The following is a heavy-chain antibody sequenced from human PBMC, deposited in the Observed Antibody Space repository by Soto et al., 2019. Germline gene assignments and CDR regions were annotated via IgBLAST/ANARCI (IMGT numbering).Heavy chain of an antibody. D-gene: IGHD3-22*01. CDR1: GFTFSSYA. CDR3: GRGITMIVVVIRN. J-gene: IGHJ3*01. V-gene: IGHV3-30-3*01. Sequence: GSLRLSCAASGFTFSSYAMHWVRQAPGKGLEWVAVISYDGSNKYYADSVKGRFTISRDNSKNTLYLQMNSLRAEDTAVYYCGRGITMIVVVIRNWGQGTMVTVSS. CDR2: ISYDGSNK.